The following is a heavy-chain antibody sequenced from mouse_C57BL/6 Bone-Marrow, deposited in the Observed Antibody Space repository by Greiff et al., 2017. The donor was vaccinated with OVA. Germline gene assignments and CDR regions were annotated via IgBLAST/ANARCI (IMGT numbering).Heavy chain of an antibody. Sequence: EVQLQQSVAELVRPGASVKLSCTASGFNIKNPYMHWVKQRPEQGLEWIGRIDPANGNTKYAPKFQGKATITANTSSNTAYLQLSSLTSEDTAIYYCVRSPPVVARDFAYWGQGTLVTVSA. J-gene: IGHJ3*01. D-gene: IGHD1-1*02. CDR1: GFNIKNPY. CDR2: IDPANGNT. CDR3: VRSPPVVARDFAY. V-gene: IGHV14-3*01.